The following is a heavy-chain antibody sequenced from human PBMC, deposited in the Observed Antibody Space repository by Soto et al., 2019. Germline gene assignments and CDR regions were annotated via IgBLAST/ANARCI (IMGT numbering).Heavy chain of an antibody. J-gene: IGHJ3*02. CDR1: GFTFSDYY. CDR2: ISSSGSSI. D-gene: IGHD1-26*01. V-gene: IGHV3-11*01. CDR3: ARYSGSDAFDI. Sequence: QVQLVESGGGLVKPGGSLRLSCAASGFTFSDYYMSWIRQAPGKGLEWVSYISSSGSSIYYADSVKGRFTISRDNANNSLYVQMNRLRADDTALYYCARYSGSDAFDILGQGTMVTVSS.